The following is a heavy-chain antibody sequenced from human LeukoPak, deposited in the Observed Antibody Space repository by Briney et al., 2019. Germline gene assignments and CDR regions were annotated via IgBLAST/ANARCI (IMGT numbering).Heavy chain of an antibody. CDR2: IWYDGSNT. Sequence: PGGSLRLSCAASGFTFTTYSMHWVRQAPGKGLEWVAVIWYDGSNTYYADSVKGRFTISRDNSKNTLYLQMDSLRAEDTAVYYCARDPGVRWLVGFDYWGQGTLVTVSS. CDR1: GFTFTTYS. J-gene: IGHJ4*02. V-gene: IGHV3-33*08. D-gene: IGHD6-19*01. CDR3: ARDPGVRWLVGFDY.